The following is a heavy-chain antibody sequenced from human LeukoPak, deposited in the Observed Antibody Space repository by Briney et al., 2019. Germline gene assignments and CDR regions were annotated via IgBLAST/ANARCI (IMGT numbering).Heavy chain of an antibody. CDR1: GFTFSNAW. J-gene: IGHJ4*02. CDR2: IKADGGEK. Sequence: GGSLRLSCAASGFTFSNAWMSWVRQTPGKGLEWVAKIKADGGEKDHVASVKGRFTISRDNAKNSLYLQMNSLRVEDTAVYYCARGGAARPDFWGQGTLVTVSS. V-gene: IGHV3-7*01. D-gene: IGHD6-6*01. CDR3: ARGGAARPDF.